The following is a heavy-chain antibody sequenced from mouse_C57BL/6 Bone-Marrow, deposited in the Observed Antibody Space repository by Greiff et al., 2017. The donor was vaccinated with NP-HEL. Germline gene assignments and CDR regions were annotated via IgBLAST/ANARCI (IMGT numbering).Heavy chain of an antibody. V-gene: IGHV5-6*01. CDR3: ARHWAWFAY. J-gene: IGHJ3*01. Sequence: EVMLVESGGDLVKPGGSLKLSCAASGFTFSRYGMSWVRQTPDKRLEWVATISSGGSYTYYPDSVKGRFTISRDNAKNTLYLQMSSLKSEDTAMYYCARHWAWFAYWGQGTLVTVSA. CDR1: GFTFSRYG. CDR2: ISSGGSYT.